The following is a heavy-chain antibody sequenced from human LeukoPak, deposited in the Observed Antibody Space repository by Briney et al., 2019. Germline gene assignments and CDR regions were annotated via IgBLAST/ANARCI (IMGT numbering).Heavy chain of an antibody. Sequence: PGGSLRLSCAASGFTFSSYGMHWVRQAPGKGLEWVAVISYDGSNKYYADSVKGRFTISRDNSKNTLYLHMNSLRAEDTAVYYCAKGDSSGYYGIDYWGQGTLVTVSS. CDR3: AKGDSSGYYGIDY. J-gene: IGHJ4*02. D-gene: IGHD3-22*01. CDR1: GFTFSSYG. V-gene: IGHV3-30*18. CDR2: ISYDGSNK.